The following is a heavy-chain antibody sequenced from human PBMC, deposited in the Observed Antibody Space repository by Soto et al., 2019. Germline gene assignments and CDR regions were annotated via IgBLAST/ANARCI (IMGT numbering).Heavy chain of an antibody. CDR3: AASIFYYGMDV. J-gene: IGHJ6*01. CDR2: IYPGDSDT. V-gene: IGHV5-51*01. Sequence: GECLTTSCKGLGYTFTHYWIVWVRQMPGKGPEWMGIIYPGDSDTKYNPSFQGQVTISADKSITTTYLQWSSLKASDTAIYYCAASIFYYGMDVWGQGTTVTVSS. CDR1: GYTFTHYW.